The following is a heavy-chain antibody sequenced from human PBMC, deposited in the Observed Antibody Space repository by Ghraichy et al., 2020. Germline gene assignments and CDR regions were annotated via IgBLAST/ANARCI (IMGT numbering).Heavy chain of an antibody. J-gene: IGHJ6*02. Sequence: ETLSLTCAVYGGSFSGYYWSCIRQPPGKGLEWIGEINHSGSTNYNPSLKSRVTISVDTSKKQFSLKLSSVTAADTAVYYCAIYVDTAMSRVPYYYYYDMDVWGQGTTVTVSS. CDR1: GGSFSGYY. V-gene: IGHV4-34*01. CDR2: INHSGST. CDR3: AIYVDTAMSRVPYYYYYDMDV. D-gene: IGHD5-18*01.